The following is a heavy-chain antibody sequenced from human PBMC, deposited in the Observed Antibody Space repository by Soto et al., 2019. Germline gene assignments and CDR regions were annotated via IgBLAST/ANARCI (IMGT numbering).Heavy chain of an antibody. J-gene: IGHJ4*02. V-gene: IGHV1-2*02. D-gene: IGHD6-13*01. CDR1: GNPFMGNY. CDR2: YISNSGDT. Sequence: QVQLVQSGAEVRRPAASVKVSCKTSGNPFMGNYIHWLRQAPGQGFEWLGYISNSGDTKFSQNFQGRVSMTRDTSITTAYMELRGLQSGDTAVYYCAAGGSWYAFWGQGTLVTVSS. CDR3: AAGGSWYAF.